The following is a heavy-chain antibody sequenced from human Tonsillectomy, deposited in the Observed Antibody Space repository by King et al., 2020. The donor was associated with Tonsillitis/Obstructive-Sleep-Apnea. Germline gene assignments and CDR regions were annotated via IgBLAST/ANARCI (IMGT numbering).Heavy chain of an antibody. CDR2: IDPSDSYT. J-gene: IGHJ3*01. Sequence: QLVQSGAEVKKPGESLRISCKGSGYRFTNYWISWVRPMPGKGLEWMGKIDPSDSYTDSSPSFQGHVTISADKAISTAYLQLSSLKASDTAMYYCARGIIILESAFDVWGQGTMVTVSS. CDR1: GYRFTNYW. V-gene: IGHV5-10-1*01. D-gene: IGHD3-10*01. CDR3: ARGIIILESAFDV.